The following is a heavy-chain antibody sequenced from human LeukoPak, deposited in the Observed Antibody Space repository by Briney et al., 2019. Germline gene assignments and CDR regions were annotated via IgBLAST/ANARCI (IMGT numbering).Heavy chain of an antibody. CDR2: ISGSGGST. D-gene: IGHD3-3*01. Sequence: GGSLRLSCAASGFTFSSYAMSWVRQAPGKGLEWVSAISGSGGSTYYADSVKGRFTISRDNSKNTLYLQMNSLRAEDTAVYYCAKDGRTIFGVVIASFDYWGQGTLVTVSS. V-gene: IGHV3-23*01. J-gene: IGHJ4*02. CDR1: GFTFSSYA. CDR3: AKDGRTIFGVVIASFDY.